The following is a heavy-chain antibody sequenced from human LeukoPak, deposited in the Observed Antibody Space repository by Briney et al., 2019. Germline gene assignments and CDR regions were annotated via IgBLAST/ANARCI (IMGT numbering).Heavy chain of an antibody. CDR1: GYNFTNYW. CDR2: IYPGDSDT. CDR3: ARLELEAYHSTGLYYFDC. D-gene: IGHD3-22*01. Sequence: GESLKISCKASGYNFTNYWIAWGRQMPGQGLEWIGSIYPGDSDTTYRPSFRGQVTISADKSISTAYLQWSSLDASDTAMYYCARLELEAYHSTGLYYFDCWGQGALVTVSS. V-gene: IGHV5-51*01. J-gene: IGHJ4*02.